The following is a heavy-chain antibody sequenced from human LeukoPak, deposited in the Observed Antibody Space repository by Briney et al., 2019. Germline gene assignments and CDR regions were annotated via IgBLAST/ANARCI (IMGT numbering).Heavy chain of an antibody. CDR1: GGSISNYY. Sequence: SETLSLNCNDSGGSISNYYWSWIRQPPGKRLEWIGYIYYSGSTNYNPSLKSRVTISVDTSKNQFSLKLSSVTAADTAVYYCARVGGTNYYYYGMDVWGQGTTVTVSS. J-gene: IGHJ6*02. D-gene: IGHD1-26*01. CDR2: IYYSGST. CDR3: ARVGGTNYYYYGMDV. V-gene: IGHV4-59*01.